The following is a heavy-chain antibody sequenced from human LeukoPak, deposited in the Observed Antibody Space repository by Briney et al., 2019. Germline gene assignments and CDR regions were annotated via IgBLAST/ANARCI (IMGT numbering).Heavy chain of an antibody. CDR2: ISYDGSNK. CDR3: ARGGSYYASGSYFAFDI. CDR1: GFTFSNYD. D-gene: IGHD3-10*01. J-gene: IGHJ3*02. Sequence: GGSLRLSCAASGFTFSNYDMHWVRQAPGKGLEWGAVISYDGSNKYYADSVKGRFTISRDNSQNTLYLQMNSLRPQDTAVYYCARGGSYYASGSYFAFDIWGQGTMVTVSS. V-gene: IGHV3-30*03.